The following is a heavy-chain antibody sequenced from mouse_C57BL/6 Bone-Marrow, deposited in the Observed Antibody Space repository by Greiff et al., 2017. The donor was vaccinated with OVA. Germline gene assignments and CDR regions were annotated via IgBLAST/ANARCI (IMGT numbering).Heavy chain of an antibody. Sequence: QVQLQQSGAELARPGASVKMSCKASGYTFTSYTMHWVKQRPGQGLEWIGYINPSSGYTKYNQKFKDKATLTADKYSSTAYMQLSSLTSEDSAVYYCARDGYWYFDVWGTGTTVTVSS. V-gene: IGHV1-4*01. CDR2: INPSSGYT. CDR1: GYTFTSYT. D-gene: IGHD2-3*01. J-gene: IGHJ1*03. CDR3: ARDGYWYFDV.